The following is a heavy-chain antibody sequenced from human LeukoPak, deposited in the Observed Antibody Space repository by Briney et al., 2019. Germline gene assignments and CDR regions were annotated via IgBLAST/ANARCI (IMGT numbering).Heavy chain of an antibody. J-gene: IGHJ6*02. D-gene: IGHD4/OR15-4a*01. CDR2: INHSGST. Sequence: PSETLSLTCAVYGGSFSGYYWSWIRQPPGKGLEWIGEINHSGSTNYNPSLKNRVTISVDTSKNQFSLKLSSVTAADTAVYYCARGKVPTTPLYGMDVWGQGTTVTVSS. V-gene: IGHV4-34*01. CDR3: ARGKVPTTPLYGMDV. CDR1: GGSFSGYY.